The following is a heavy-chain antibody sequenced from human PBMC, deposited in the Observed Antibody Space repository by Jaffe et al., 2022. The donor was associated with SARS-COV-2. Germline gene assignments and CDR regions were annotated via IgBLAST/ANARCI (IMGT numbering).Heavy chain of an antibody. CDR3: VRDKRGYDP. D-gene: IGHD5-12*01. Sequence: EGQLMQSGGGLVKPGGSLRLSCAASGFTFTTYSMNWVRQVPGKRLEWVSSISASGGLIDYADSVKGRFTTSRDNAGASLYLQMDSLRLEDTAMYYCVRDKRGYDPWGQGTLVTVSS. CDR1: GFTFTTYS. CDR2: ISASGGLI. V-gene: IGHV3-21*02. J-gene: IGHJ5*02.